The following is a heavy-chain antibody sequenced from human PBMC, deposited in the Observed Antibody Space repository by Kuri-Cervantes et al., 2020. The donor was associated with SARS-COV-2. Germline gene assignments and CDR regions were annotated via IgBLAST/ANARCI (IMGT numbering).Heavy chain of an antibody. D-gene: IGHD3/OR15-3a*01. Sequence: KVSCKHSGNSFTTYCIGWVRQMPGNGLELMGIIYPGDSNTKYSPSFQGHVTMSSDKSLRTAYLQWSSLKASDTAMYYCARLTTLHHHFGNDFWTGYYLLGDVWGQGTQVTVSS. CDR2: IYPGDSNT. J-gene: IGHJ4*02. CDR1: GNSFTTYC. V-gene: IGHV5-51*01. CDR3: ARLTTLHHHFGNDFWTGYYLLGDV.